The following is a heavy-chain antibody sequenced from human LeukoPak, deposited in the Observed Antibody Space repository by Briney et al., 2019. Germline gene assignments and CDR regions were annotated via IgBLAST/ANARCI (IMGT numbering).Heavy chain of an antibody. J-gene: IGHJ4*02. Sequence: SETLSLTCTVSGGSISSHYWSWIRQPPGKGLEWIEYIYYSGSTNYNPSLKSRVTISVDTSKNQFSLKLSSVTAADTAVYYCARGYSSSSVLANWGQGTLVTVSP. CDR3: ARGYSSSSVLAN. CDR2: IYYSGST. V-gene: IGHV4-59*11. D-gene: IGHD6-6*01. CDR1: GGSISSHY.